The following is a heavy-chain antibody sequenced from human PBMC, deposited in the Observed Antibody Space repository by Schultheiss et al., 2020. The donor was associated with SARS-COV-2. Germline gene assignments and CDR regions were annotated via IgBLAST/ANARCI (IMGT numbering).Heavy chain of an antibody. V-gene: IGHV3-74*01. CDR3: ARDQFAGIVPGGYGMDV. CDR1: GFTFSSYW. Sequence: GESLKISCVASGFTFSSYWMHWVRQAPGKGLVWVSRINGDGSNTDYADSVKGRFTISRDNAKNTLYLQMNSLRAEDTAVYYCARDQFAGIVPGGYGMDVWGQGTTVTVSS. J-gene: IGHJ6*02. CDR2: INGDGSNT. D-gene: IGHD1-26*01.